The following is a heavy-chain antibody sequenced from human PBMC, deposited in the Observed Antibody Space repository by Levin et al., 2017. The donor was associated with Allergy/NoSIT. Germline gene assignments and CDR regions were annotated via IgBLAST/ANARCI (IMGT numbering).Heavy chain of an antibody. Sequence: ASVKVSCKASGYTFTDYYMHWVRQAPGQGLEWMGIINPNGGSPTYAQKFHGRVTMTRDMSTSTVYMELSRLRSDDTAVYYCARDQVIPYPVSFDYWGQGTLVTVSS. CDR2: INPNGGSP. CDR1: GYTFTDYY. J-gene: IGHJ4*02. D-gene: IGHD2-21*01. V-gene: IGHV1-46*03. CDR3: ARDQVIPYPVSFDY.